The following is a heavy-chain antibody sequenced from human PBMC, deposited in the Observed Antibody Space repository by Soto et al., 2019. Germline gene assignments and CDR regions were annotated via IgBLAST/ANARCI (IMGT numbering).Heavy chain of an antibody. CDR3: ARHSLLGYCSGGSCSRSNWFDP. CDR2: IYYSGST. V-gene: IGHV4-39*01. D-gene: IGHD2-15*01. J-gene: IGHJ5*02. CDR1: GGSISSSSYY. Sequence: PSETLSLTCTVSGGSISSSSYYWGWIRQPPGKGLEWIGSIYYSGSTYYNPSLKSRVTISVDTSKNQFSLKLSSVTAADTAVYYCARHSLLGYCSGGSCSRSNWFDPWGQGTLVTVS.